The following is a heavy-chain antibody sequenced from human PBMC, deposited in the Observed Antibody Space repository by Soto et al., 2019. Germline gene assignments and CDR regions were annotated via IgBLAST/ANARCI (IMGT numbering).Heavy chain of an antibody. CDR1: GFTFSSYG. Sequence: GGSLRLSCAASGFTFSSYGMHWVRQAPGKGLEWVAVLSYDGSNKYYADSVKGRFTISRDNSKNTLYLQMNSLRAEDTAVYYCAKGLMTVGYSSGWYPYYYYGMDVWGQGTTVTVSS. J-gene: IGHJ6*02. CDR2: LSYDGSNK. D-gene: IGHD6-19*01. CDR3: AKGLMTVGYSSGWYPYYYYGMDV. V-gene: IGHV3-30*18.